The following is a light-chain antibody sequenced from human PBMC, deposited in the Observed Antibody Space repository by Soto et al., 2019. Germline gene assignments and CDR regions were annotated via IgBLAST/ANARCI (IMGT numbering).Light chain of an antibody. V-gene: IGLV2-8*01. J-gene: IGLJ3*02. CDR2: EVT. CDR3: SSYAASNNFYFV. CDR1: SSDVGGYNY. Sequence: QSALTQPPSASGSPGQAVTISCTGTSSDVGGYNYVSWYQQYPGRAPKLMIYEVTKRPSGVPDRFSGSKSGNTASLTVSGRQAEDQADYDCSSYAASNNFYFVFGGGTKLTVL.